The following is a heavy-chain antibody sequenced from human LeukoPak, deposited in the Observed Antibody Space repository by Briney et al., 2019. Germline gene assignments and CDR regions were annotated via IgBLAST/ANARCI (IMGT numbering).Heavy chain of an antibody. V-gene: IGHV3-48*03. Sequence: GGSLRLSCAASGFTFSSYEMNWVGQAPGKGLKWVSYIISSGSTLYYADSVKGRFTISRDNAKNSLYLQMNSLRAEDTAVYYCARGAGTFAFDIWGQGTMVTVSS. CDR2: IISSGSTL. CDR1: GFTFSSYE. D-gene: IGHD6-19*01. J-gene: IGHJ3*02. CDR3: ARGAGTFAFDI.